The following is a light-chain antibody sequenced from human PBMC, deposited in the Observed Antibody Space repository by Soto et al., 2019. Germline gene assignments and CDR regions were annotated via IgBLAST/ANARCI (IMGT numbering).Light chain of an antibody. CDR1: KLGDKY. Sequence: SYELTQPPSVSVSPGQTASITCSGHKLGDKYACWYQQKPGQSPVLVIYQDTKRPSGIPERFSGSNSGNTATLTISGTQAMDEADYYCQAWDSSTGVFGTGTQLTVL. J-gene: IGLJ1*01. V-gene: IGLV3-1*01. CDR2: QDT. CDR3: QAWDSSTGV.